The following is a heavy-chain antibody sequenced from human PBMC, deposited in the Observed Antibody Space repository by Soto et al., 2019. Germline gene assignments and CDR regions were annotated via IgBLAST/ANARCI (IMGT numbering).Heavy chain of an antibody. Sequence: SETLSLTCTVSGGSISSGDYYWSWIRQPPGKGLEWIGYIYYSGSTYYNPSLKSRVTISVDTSKNQFSLKLSSVTAADTAVYYCANIPYSRSWTFDYWGQGNLVTVSS. D-gene: IGHD6-13*01. J-gene: IGHJ4*02. CDR3: ANIPYSRSWTFDY. V-gene: IGHV4-30-4*01. CDR2: IYYSGST. CDR1: GGSISSGDYY.